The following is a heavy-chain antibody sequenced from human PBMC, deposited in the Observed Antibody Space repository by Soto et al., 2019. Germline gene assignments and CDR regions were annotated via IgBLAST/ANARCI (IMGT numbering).Heavy chain of an antibody. Sequence: SETLCLTCTVFGGTISSGGYCWSCIQQQPGKGLEWIGYIYYSGSTYYNPSLKSRVTISVDTSKNQFSLKLISVTAADTAKYFCAREGNLGRWLQPLDFWGQGTLVTVSS. J-gene: IGHJ4*02. CDR2: IYYSGST. CDR1: GGTISSGGYC. D-gene: IGHD5-12*01. V-gene: IGHV4-31*03. CDR3: AREGNLGRWLQPLDF.